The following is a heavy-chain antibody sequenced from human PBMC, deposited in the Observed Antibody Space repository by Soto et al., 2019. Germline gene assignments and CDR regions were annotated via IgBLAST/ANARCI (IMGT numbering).Heavy chain of an antibody. Sequence: PGGSLRLSCAASGFPFSSYGMHWVRQAPGKGLEWVAVIWYDGSNKYYADSVKGRFTISRDNSKNTLYLQMNSLRAEDTAVYYCARCSGGSCYKINSYYYYGMDVWGQGTTVTVSS. CDR2: IWYDGSNK. J-gene: IGHJ6*02. V-gene: IGHV3-33*01. CDR3: ARCSGGSCYKINSYYYYGMDV. CDR1: GFPFSSYG. D-gene: IGHD2-15*01.